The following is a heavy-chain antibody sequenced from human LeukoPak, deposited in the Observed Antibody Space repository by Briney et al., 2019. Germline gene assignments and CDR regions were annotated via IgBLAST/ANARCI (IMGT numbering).Heavy chain of an antibody. CDR2: ISWDGENT. CDR3: ATGATSTRFDY. Sequence: GGSLRLSCAASGFIFEEYNIHWVRHGPGKGLEWVSLISWDGENTHYADSVKGRFTISRDNSKKSLYLQMTSLRTEDTAFYYCATGATSTRFDYWGQGTLVTVSS. D-gene: IGHD5-12*01. V-gene: IGHV3-43*01. CDR1: GFIFEEYN. J-gene: IGHJ4*02.